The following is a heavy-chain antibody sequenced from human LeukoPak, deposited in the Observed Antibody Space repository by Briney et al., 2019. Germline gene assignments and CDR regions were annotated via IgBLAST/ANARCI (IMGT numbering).Heavy chain of an antibody. Sequence: AAENVSYKASGYTFTRYDIIWLGQATAQGLEGMEWMNPTNGNTGYAQKFQGRDTITRNTSISTAYMELSSLRSEDTAVYYCARGGGRAGTRLPVLRFLGYWGQGTLVTVSS. V-gene: IGHV1-8*01. CDR1: GYTFTRYD. CDR3: ARGGGRAGTRLPVLRFLGY. J-gene: IGHJ4*02. D-gene: IGHD5-12*01. CDR2: MNPTNGNT.